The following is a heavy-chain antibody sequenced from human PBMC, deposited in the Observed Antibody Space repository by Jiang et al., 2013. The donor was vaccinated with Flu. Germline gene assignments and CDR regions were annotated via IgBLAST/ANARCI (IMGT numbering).Heavy chain of an antibody. CDR1: GFRFDDYA. V-gene: IGHV3-9*01. Sequence: EVQLVESGGGLVQPGRSLRLSCAASGFRFDDYAMHWVRQAPGKGLEWVSGITWNSGTLGYADSVRGRFTISRDNAKESLFLQMDSLRAEDTAVYYCAKXILXAGVGLDYWGQGTLVTVSS. CDR2: ITWNSGTL. CDR3: AKXILXAGVGLDY. J-gene: IGHJ4*02. D-gene: IGHD6-19*01.